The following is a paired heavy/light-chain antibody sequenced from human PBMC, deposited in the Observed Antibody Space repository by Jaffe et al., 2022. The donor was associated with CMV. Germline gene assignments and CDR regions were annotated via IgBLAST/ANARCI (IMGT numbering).Light chain of an antibody. CDR1: QSVSSSY. V-gene: IGKV3-20*01. CDR2: GAS. Sequence: EIVLTQSPGTLSLSPGERATLSCRASQSVSSSYLAWYQQKPGQAPRLLIYGASSRATGIPDRFSGSGSGTDFTLTISRLEPEDFAVYYCQQYGSSPHTFGGGTKVEIK. CDR3: QQYGSSPHT. J-gene: IGKJ4*01.
Heavy chain of an antibody. CDR1: GGSISSSSYY. Sequence: QLQLQESGPGLVKPSETLSLTCTVSGGSISSSSYYWGWIRQPPGKGLEWIGSIYYSGSTYYNPSLKSRVTISVDTSKNQFSLKLSSVTAADTAVYYCARHLAGYSSSWYRGNWFDPWGQGTLVTVSS. CDR2: IYYSGST. D-gene: IGHD6-13*01. V-gene: IGHV4-39*01. CDR3: ARHLAGYSSSWYRGNWFDP. J-gene: IGHJ5*02.